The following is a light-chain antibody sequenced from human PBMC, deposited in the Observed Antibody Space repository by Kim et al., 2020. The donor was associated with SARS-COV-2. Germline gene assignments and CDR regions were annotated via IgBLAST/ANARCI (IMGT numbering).Light chain of an antibody. Sequence: ASVGDRVTITCRASQDISNYLAWLQQKPGKAPKLLIYAAAAWQPGVPSRFSGSGSGTDFTLTVTSLQPEDVATYYCQKCDSAPWTFGQGTKVDIK. CDR1: QDISNY. CDR2: AAA. CDR3: QKCDSAPWT. V-gene: IGKV1-27*01. J-gene: IGKJ1*01.